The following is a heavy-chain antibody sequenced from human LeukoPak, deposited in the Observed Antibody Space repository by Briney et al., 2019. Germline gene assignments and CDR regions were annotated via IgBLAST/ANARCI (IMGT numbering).Heavy chain of an antibody. Sequence: GGSLRLSCVASGFIVSNNYMSWVRQAPGKGLEWVSAISGSGGSTYYADSVKGRFTISRDNTKNTLYLQMNSLRAEDTAVYYCAILTLSSSWTHFDYWGQGTLVTVSS. CDR2: ISGSGGST. J-gene: IGHJ4*02. CDR1: GFIVSNNY. V-gene: IGHV3-23*01. D-gene: IGHD6-13*01. CDR3: AILTLSSSWTHFDY.